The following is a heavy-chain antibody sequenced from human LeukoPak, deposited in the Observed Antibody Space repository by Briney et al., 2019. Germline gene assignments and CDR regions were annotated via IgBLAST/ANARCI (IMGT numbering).Heavy chain of an antibody. CDR2: IYSSGTT. J-gene: IGHJ4*02. CDR3: ARDYGGKFEY. D-gene: IGHD4-17*01. Sequence: SETLSPTCTVSGGSISGYYWSWIRQPPGKGLEWIGYIYSSGTTNYNPSLKSRVTISVDTSKNQFSLKLSSVAAADAAVYYCARDYGGKFEYWGQGTLVTVSS. CDR1: GGSISGYY. V-gene: IGHV4-59*01.